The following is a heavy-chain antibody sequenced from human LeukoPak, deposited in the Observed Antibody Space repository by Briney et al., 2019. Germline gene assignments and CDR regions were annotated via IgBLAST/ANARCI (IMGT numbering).Heavy chain of an antibody. CDR1: GCTFSSYA. V-gene: IGHV3-23*01. D-gene: IGHD4-4*01. J-gene: IGHJ4*02. CDR2: ISGSGGST. CDR3: AKDPPNLYSNPYFDY. Sequence: RGSLRLSCAASGCTFSSYAMSWVRQAPGKGLEWVSAISGSGGSTYYADSVNGRFTISRDNSKNTLYLQMNSLRAEDTAVYYCAKDPPNLYSNPYFDYWGQGTLVTVSS.